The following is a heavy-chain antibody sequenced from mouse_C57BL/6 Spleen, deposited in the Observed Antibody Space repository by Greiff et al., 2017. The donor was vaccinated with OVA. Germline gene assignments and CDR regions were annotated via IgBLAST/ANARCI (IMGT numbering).Heavy chain of an antibody. Sequence: EVQRVESGPGLVKPSQSLSLTCSVTGYSITSGYYWNWIRQFPGNKLEWMGYISYDGSNNYNPSLKNRISITRDTSKNQFFLKLNSVTTEDTATYYCAREIYYGNLWYFDYWGQGTTLTVSS. V-gene: IGHV3-6*01. CDR3: AREIYYGNLWYFDY. J-gene: IGHJ2*01. CDR1: GYSITSGYY. D-gene: IGHD2-1*01. CDR2: ISYDGSN.